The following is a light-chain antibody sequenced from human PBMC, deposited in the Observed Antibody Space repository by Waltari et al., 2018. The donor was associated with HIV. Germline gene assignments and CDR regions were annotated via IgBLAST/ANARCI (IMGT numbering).Light chain of an antibody. J-gene: IGLJ1*01. CDR1: SSDIGRYKF. Sequence: QSALTQPASVSGSPGQSITISCTGTSSDIGRYKFVSWYQQHPGKAPKLMIYDVSNRAPGVSNRFSGSKPGDTASLTISGLQAEDEADYYCSSYTNSDTRVFGTGTKVTVL. V-gene: IGLV2-14*03. CDR3: SSYTNSDTRV. CDR2: DVS.